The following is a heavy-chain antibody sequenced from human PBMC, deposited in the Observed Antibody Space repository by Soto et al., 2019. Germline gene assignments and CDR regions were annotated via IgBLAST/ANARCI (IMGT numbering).Heavy chain of an antibody. Sequence: QVQLVQSGAEVKKPGASVKVSCKASGYTFTSYYMHWVRQAPGQGLEWMGIINPSGGSTSYAQKLQGRVTMTRDTSTSTVYMELSSLRSEDTAVYYCARDRDMNYYGSGWAFDLWGRGTLVTVSS. CDR3: ARDRDMNYYGSGWAFDL. D-gene: IGHD3-10*01. V-gene: IGHV1-46*04. CDR2: INPSGGST. J-gene: IGHJ2*01. CDR1: GYTFTSYY.